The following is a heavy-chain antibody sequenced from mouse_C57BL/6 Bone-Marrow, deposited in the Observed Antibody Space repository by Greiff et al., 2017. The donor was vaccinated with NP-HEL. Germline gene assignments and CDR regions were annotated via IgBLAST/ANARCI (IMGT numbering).Heavy chain of an antibody. Sequence: QVQLQQPGAELVKPGASVKLSCKASGYTFTSYWMHWVKQRPGRGLEWIGRIDPNSGGTKYNEKFKSKATLTVDKPSSTAYMQLSSLTSEDSAVYYCARPLITTVVALYAMDYWGQGTSVTVSS. D-gene: IGHD1-1*01. CDR2: IDPNSGGT. J-gene: IGHJ4*01. V-gene: IGHV1-72*01. CDR1: GYTFTSYW. CDR3: ARPLITTVVALYAMDY.